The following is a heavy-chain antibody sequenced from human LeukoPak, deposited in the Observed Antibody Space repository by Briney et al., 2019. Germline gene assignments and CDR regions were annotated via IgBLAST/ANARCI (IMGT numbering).Heavy chain of an antibody. V-gene: IGHV1-69*06. Sequence: SVKVSCKASGYTFTGYYLHWVRQAPGQGLEWMGGIIPIFGTANYAQKFQGRVTITADKSTSTAYMELSSLRSEDTAVYYCARDHAGSSGYRPPVLDYWGQGTLVTVSS. CDR2: IIPIFGTA. CDR3: ARDHAGSSGYRPPVLDY. D-gene: IGHD3-22*01. CDR1: GYTFTGYY. J-gene: IGHJ4*02.